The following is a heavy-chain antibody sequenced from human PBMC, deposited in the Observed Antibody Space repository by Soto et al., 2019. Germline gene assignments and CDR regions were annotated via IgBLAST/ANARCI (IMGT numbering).Heavy chain of an antibody. J-gene: IGHJ5*02. D-gene: IGHD3-3*01. CDR2: ISGSGGST. V-gene: IGHV3-23*01. Sequence: GGSLRLSCAASGFTFSSYAMSWVRQAPGKGLEWVSAISGSGGSTYYADSVKSRFTISRDNSKNTQYLQMNSLRADDTAVYYFAKYSTKRITIFGVVIHNWFDPWGQGTLVTVSS. CDR1: GFTFSSYA. CDR3: AKYSTKRITIFGVVIHNWFDP.